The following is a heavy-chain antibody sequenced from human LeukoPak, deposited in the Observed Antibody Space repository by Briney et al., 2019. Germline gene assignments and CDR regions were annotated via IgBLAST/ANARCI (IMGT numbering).Heavy chain of an antibody. CDR2: INPNSGGT. J-gene: IGHJ4*02. CDR3: ARAYGSGSSYHPDY. Sequence: ASVKVSCKASGYSFTAYYMHWVRQARGQGLEYMGWINPNSGGTNSSQKFQDRVTLTRDTSISTAYMELSSLTSDDTAVYYCARAYGSGSSYHPDYWGQGTLVTVSS. V-gene: IGHV1-2*02. CDR1: GYSFTAYY. D-gene: IGHD3-10*01.